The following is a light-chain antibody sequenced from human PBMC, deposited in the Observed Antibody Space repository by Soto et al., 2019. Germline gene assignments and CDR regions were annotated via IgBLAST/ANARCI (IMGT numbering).Light chain of an antibody. CDR1: QSVSSN. J-gene: IGKJ2*01. CDR2: GAS. Sequence: EIVMTQSPATLSLSPGERATLSCRASQSVSSNLAWYQQKPGQAPRLLIYGASTRATGIPARFSGSGSGTEFTLTISSLQSEDFAVYYCQQYNTWPPYTFGQGTKLAIK. CDR3: QQYNTWPPYT. V-gene: IGKV3-15*01.